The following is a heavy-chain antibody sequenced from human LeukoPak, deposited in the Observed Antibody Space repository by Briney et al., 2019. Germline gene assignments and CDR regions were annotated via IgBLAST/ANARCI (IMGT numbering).Heavy chain of an antibody. CDR3: ARLVYSSGWYNWFDP. CDR2: IYYSGST. D-gene: IGHD6-19*01. Sequence: SETLSLTCTVSGGSISSSSYYWGWIRQPPGKGLEWIGSIYYSGSTYYNPSLKSRVTISVDTSKNQFPLKLSSVTAADTAVYYCARLVYSSGWYNWFDPWGQGTLVTVSS. CDR1: GGSISSSSYY. J-gene: IGHJ5*02. V-gene: IGHV4-39*01.